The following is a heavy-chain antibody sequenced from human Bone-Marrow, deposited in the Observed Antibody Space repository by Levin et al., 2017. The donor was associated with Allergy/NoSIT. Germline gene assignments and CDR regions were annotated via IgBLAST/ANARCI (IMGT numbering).Heavy chain of an antibody. J-gene: IGHJ5*01. Sequence: KASETLSLTCSVSGGSISSDPYYWTWIRQSAGKGLEWIGHISPSGTTNYNPSLKSRVTISVDTSRNQLSLRLSSVTATDTAIYYCATEMRGLVPSGINWFDSWGQGILVTVSS. CDR2: ISPSGTT. CDR3: ATEMRGLVPSGINWFDS. CDR1: GGSISSDPYY. V-gene: IGHV4-61*09. D-gene: IGHD3-10*01.